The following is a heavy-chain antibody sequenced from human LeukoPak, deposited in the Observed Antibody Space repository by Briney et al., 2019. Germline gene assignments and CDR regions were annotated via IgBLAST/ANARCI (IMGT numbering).Heavy chain of an antibody. CDR3: AKREAVTVTAEWDYLDY. CDR2: ISYDGTRQ. V-gene: IGHV3-30*18. J-gene: IGHJ4*02. Sequence: PGGSLRLSCAASGFTFSSYWMNWVRQAPGKGLEWVAVISYDGTRQFYADSVKGRFAISRDNSNNTVFLQMNSLRPEDTAVYYCAKREAVTVTAEWDYLDYWGQGILVTVSS. CDR1: GFTFSSYW. D-gene: IGHD6-19*01.